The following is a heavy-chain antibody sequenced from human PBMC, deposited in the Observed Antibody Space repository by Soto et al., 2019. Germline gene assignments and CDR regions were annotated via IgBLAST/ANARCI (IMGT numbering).Heavy chain of an antibody. J-gene: IGHJ5*02. CDR2: IRSKANSYAT. Sequence: EVQLVESGGGLVQPGGSLKLSCAASGFTFSGSAMHWVRQASGKGLEWVDRIRSKANSYATAYAASVKGRFTISRDDSKNTAYLQMNSLKTEDTAVYYCTRPRFDYGDYSWFDPWGLGTLVTVSS. D-gene: IGHD4-17*01. CDR1: GFTFSGSA. V-gene: IGHV3-73*02. CDR3: TRPRFDYGDYSWFDP.